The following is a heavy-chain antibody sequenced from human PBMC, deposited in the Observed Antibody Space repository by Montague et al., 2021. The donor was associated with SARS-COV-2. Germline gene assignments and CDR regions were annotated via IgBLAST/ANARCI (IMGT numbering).Heavy chain of an antibody. CDR2: ISDYNGNA. Sequence: SVKVSCKASGYTFTSYGISWVRQAPGQGLEWMGWISDYNGNANYAQKLQGRVTMTTDTSTSTAYMELRSLRSDDTAVYYCARDNWELLGPDYWGQGTLVTVSS. J-gene: IGHJ4*02. CDR3: ARDNWELLGPDY. D-gene: IGHD1-26*01. V-gene: IGHV1-18*01. CDR1: GYTFTSYG.